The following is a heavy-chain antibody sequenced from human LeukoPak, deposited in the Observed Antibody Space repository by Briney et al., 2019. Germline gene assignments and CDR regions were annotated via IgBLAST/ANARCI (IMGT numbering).Heavy chain of an antibody. V-gene: IGHV3-9*01. Sequence: PGGSLRLSCAASGITFSSYSMSWIRQAPGKGLEWVSGISWNSGSIGYADSVKGRFTISRDNAKNSLYLQMNSLRAEDTALYYCARGAITMVRGVPDYWGQGTLVTVSS. CDR2: ISWNSGSI. CDR1: GITFSSYS. CDR3: ARGAITMVRGVPDY. J-gene: IGHJ4*02. D-gene: IGHD3-10*01.